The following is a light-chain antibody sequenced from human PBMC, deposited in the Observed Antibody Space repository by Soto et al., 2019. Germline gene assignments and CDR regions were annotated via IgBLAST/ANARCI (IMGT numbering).Light chain of an antibody. Sequence: IRVTESRCSVTGYIEDRGTITCVASQSISSWLAWYQQTLLKAPKLLIYKASSLESGVPSRFSGSGSGTEFTLTISSLQPDDFATYCCPHYTSHSWPSAQGTK. V-gene: IGKV1-5*03. CDR1: QSISSW. CDR3: PHYTSHSWP. CDR2: KAS. J-gene: IGKJ1*01.